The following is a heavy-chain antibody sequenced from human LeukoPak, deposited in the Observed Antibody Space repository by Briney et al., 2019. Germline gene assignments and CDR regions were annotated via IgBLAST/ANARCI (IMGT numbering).Heavy chain of an antibody. Sequence: SETLSLTCAVAGGSVSSNHLWGWIRQPPGKGLEWIGSIFYTGSTYYNPSLKSRVTISVDTSKNHFSLEVNSVTAADTAMYYCARHEQWLLWVAYWGQGTLVTVSS. J-gene: IGHJ4*02. D-gene: IGHD6-19*01. CDR3: ARHEQWLLWVAY. CDR2: IFYTGST. V-gene: IGHV4-39*01. CDR1: GGSVSSNHL.